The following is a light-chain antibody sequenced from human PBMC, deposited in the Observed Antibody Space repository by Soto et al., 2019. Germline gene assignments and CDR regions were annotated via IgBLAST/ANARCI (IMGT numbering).Light chain of an antibody. CDR2: GAS. CDR3: QQYGGPPPIT. J-gene: IGKJ3*01. CDR1: LSVSSNY. Sequence: EIVLTQSPGTLSLSPGERATLSCRASLSVSSNYLAWYQQKPGQAPRLLIYGASSRATGIPDRFSGSGSGTDFTLTISRLEPEDFAVYYCQQYGGPPPITFGPGTKVDIK. V-gene: IGKV3-20*01.